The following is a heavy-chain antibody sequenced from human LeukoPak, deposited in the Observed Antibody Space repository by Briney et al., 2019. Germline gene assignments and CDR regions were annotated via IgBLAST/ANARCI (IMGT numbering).Heavy chain of an antibody. Sequence: SDTLSLTCNVSGGSLTTHYWSWVRQSPDKGLEWIGQAYHTGSTHYNPSLRSRFTISVDTSKNKLFLTLTSVTAADTAVYYCAREGRWGMKYYFDSWGPGTRVIVSS. CDR1: GGSLTTHY. D-gene: IGHD4-23*01. J-gene: IGHJ4*02. CDR3: AREGRWGMKYYFDS. CDR2: AYHTGST. V-gene: IGHV4-59*11.